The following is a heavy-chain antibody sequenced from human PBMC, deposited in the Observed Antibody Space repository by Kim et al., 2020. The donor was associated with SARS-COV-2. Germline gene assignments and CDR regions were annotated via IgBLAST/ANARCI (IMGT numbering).Heavy chain of an antibody. Sequence: GGSLRLSCAASGFTFDDYAMHWVRQASGKGLEWVSGISWNSGSIGYADSVKGRFTISRDNAKNSLYLQMNSLRAEDTALYYCAKDIKRIVVVPADYWGQGTLVTVSS. CDR1: GFTFDDYA. J-gene: IGHJ4*02. CDR2: ISWNSGSI. CDR3: AKDIKRIVVVPADY. V-gene: IGHV3-9*01. D-gene: IGHD2-2*01.